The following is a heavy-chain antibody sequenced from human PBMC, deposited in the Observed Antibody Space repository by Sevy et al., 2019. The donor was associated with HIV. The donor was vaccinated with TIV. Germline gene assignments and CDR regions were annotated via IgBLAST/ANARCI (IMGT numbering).Heavy chain of an antibody. CDR1: GFSLTDFKMG. CDR2: IFSNGQT. D-gene: IGHD3-16*01. CDR3: ARFNDYVWESWRPPCFDY. V-gene: IGHV2-26*01. Sequence: SGPTLVKPTETLTLTCTVSGFSLTDFKMGVAWIRQPPGKTLEWLAHIFSNGQTSYNSALNTRITNSKDISKSQVVLTLIHMDPVDTATYYCARFNDYVWESWRPPCFDYWGQGALVTVSS. J-gene: IGHJ4*02.